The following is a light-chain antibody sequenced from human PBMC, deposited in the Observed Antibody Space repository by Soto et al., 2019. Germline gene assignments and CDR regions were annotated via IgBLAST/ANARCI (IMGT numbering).Light chain of an antibody. Sequence: DIQRTKYTSSLSASVGDRVTITCRASQTISSWLAGYQQKPGKAPTLLIYDASSLESGVPSRFSGSGSGTEFTLTISSLQPDDFATYYCQHYNSYSEAFGQVTKVDI. CDR2: DAS. CDR3: QHYNSYSEA. CDR1: QTISSW. J-gene: IGKJ1*01. V-gene: IGKV1-5*01.